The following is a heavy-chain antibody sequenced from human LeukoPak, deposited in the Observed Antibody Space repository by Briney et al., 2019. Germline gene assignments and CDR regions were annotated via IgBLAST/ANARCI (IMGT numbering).Heavy chain of an antibody. J-gene: IGHJ4*02. Sequence: SGPTLVNPTQTLTLTCTFSGFSLSTSGVGVGWIRQPPGKALEWHALIYWDDDKRYSPSLKTRLTITKDTSRNQVVLTMTNMDPVDTATYYCTHGSHLRCYSVWGQGTLVTVS. D-gene: IGHD2-15*01. CDR3: THGSHLRCYSV. CDR2: IYWDDDK. V-gene: IGHV2-5*02. CDR1: GFSLSTSGVG.